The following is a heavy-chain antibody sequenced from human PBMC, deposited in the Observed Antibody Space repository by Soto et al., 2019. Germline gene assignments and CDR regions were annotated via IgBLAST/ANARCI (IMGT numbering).Heavy chain of an antibody. Sequence: SVKVSCKASGFTFSSSAVQWVRQARGQHLEWIGWIVVGSGNTNYAQKFQERVTITRDMSTSTAYMELSSLRSEDTAVYYCAADPSGYSYGYSFPLYYGMDVWGQGTAVTVSS. J-gene: IGHJ6*02. CDR3: AADPSGYSYGYSFPLYYGMDV. CDR2: IVVGSGNT. D-gene: IGHD5-18*01. V-gene: IGHV1-58*01. CDR1: GFTFSSSA.